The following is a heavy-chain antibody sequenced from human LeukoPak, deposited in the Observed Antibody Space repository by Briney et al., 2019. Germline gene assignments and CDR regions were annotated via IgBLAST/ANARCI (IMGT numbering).Heavy chain of an antibody. CDR2: INPNSGGT. J-gene: IGHJ5*02. Sequence: GASVKVSCKASGYTFTGYYMHWVRQAPGQGLEWMGWINPNSGGTNYAQKFQGRVTMTRDTSISTAYMELSRLRSDDTAVYYCARARGYSGYGTLVLAGDWFDPWGQGTLVTVSS. CDR3: ARARGYSGYGTLVLAGDWFDP. CDR1: GYTFTGYY. V-gene: IGHV1-2*02. D-gene: IGHD5-12*01.